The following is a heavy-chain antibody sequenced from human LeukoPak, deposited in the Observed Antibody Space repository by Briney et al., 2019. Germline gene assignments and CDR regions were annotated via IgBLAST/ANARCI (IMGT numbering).Heavy chain of an antibody. CDR2: MSYDGGKE. Sequence: GGSLRLSCAASGFSFSSYGMHWVRQAPGKGLEWVAVMSYDGGKEYYADSVKGRFTISRDNSKNTLYLQMNSLRAEDTAVYYCAKPPYDSSGYYQSTFDYWGQGTLVTVSS. CDR3: AKPPYDSSGYYQSTFDY. CDR1: GFSFSSYG. V-gene: IGHV3-30*18. J-gene: IGHJ4*02. D-gene: IGHD3-22*01.